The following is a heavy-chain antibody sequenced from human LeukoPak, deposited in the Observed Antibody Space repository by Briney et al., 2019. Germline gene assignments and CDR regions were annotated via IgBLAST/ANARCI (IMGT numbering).Heavy chain of an antibody. CDR2: IYPGDSET. Sequence: GESLKISCKGSGHSFTSYWIGWVRQMPGKGLEWIGIIYPGDSETRYSPSFQGQVTISVDKSISTAYLQWSSLKASDTAMYYCARRGVSGYTYAIDYWGQGTLVTVSS. J-gene: IGHJ4*02. CDR3: ARRGVSGYTYAIDY. D-gene: IGHD5-18*01. CDR1: GHSFTSYW. V-gene: IGHV5-51*01.